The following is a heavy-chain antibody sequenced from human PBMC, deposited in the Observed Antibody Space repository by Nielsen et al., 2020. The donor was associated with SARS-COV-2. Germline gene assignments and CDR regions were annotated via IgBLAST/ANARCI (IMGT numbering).Heavy chain of an antibody. CDR2: IDWDVDK. J-gene: IGHJ4*02. Sequence: WIRQPPGKALEWLALIDWDVDKYYSTSLKTRLTISKDTSKNQVVLTMTNMDPVDTATYYCARTRLNYDSSGYYYFDYWGQGTLVTVSS. D-gene: IGHD3-22*01. CDR3: ARTRLNYDSSGYYYFDY. V-gene: IGHV2-70*01.